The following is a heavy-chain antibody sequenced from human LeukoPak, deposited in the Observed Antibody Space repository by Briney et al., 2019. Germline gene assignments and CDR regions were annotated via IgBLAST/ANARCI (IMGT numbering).Heavy chain of an antibody. CDR1: GGSISSGSYY. CDR3: ARETRKETVTGRFDY. Sequence: PSQTLSLTCTVSGGSISSGSYYWSWIRQPAGKGLEWIGRIYTSGSTNYNPSLKSRVTISVDTSKNQFSLKLSSVTAADTAVYYCARETRKETVTGRFDYWGQGTLVTVSS. D-gene: IGHD4-17*01. J-gene: IGHJ4*02. V-gene: IGHV4-61*02. CDR2: IYTSGST.